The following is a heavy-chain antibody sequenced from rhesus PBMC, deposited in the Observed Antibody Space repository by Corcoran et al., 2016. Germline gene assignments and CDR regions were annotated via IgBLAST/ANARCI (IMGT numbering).Heavy chain of an antibody. CDR1: LFPFRSHR. CDR3: AGYSLDV. Sequence: EVKMVESWGGLAKPGGSSVLSCAAYLFPFRSHRWIWVRQTPGKGLEWISAINSGGDSTFDSDSVKGRFTISRDNSKNTLSMQMNSLRAEDTAVYYGAGYSLDVWGRGVLVTVSS. D-gene: IGHD3-34*01. V-gene: IGHV3S42*01. J-gene: IGHJ5-2*02. CDR2: INSGGDST.